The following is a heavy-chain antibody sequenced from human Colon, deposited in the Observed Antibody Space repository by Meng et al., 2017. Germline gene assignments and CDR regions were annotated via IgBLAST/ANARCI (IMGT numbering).Heavy chain of an antibody. D-gene: IGHD2-15*01. CDR1: GGSLISSNW. V-gene: IGHV4-4*02. Sequence: LPERGPGLVNPSGTPPLPSVVSGGSLISSNWWTWVRQAPGKGLEWIGEIYRSGSNNYNPSLKSRVTISIDTSKNEFSLKLTSVTAADTAVYFCARVQRFCTGGICSNWFDPWGQGTLVTVSS. J-gene: IGHJ5*02. CDR3: ARVQRFCTGGICSNWFDP. CDR2: IYRSGSN.